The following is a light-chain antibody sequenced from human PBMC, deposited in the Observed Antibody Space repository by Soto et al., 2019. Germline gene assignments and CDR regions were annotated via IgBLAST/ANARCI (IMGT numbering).Light chain of an antibody. V-gene: IGLV2-14*01. J-gene: IGLJ1*01. CDR3: SSYTSSSTPHYV. Sequence: QSALTQPASVSGSPGQSITISCTGTSSDVGGYNYVSWYQQHPGKAPKLMIYDDSNRPSGVSNRFSGSKSGNTASLTISGLQAEDEADYYCSSYTSSSTPHYVFGTGTKLTVL. CDR2: DDS. CDR1: SSDVGGYNY.